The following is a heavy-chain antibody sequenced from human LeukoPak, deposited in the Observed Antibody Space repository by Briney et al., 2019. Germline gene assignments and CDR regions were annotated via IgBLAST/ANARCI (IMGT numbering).Heavy chain of an antibody. J-gene: IGHJ1*01. CDR3: ARRVVSSGYSSAEYFQH. V-gene: IGHV1-69*04. Sequence: GSSVKVSCKASGGTFNSYAISWVRQAPGQGLEWMGRIIPIFGIANYAQKFQGRVTITADKSTSTAYMELSSLRSEDTAVYYCARRVVSSGYSSAEYFQHWGQGTLVTVSS. CDR1: GGTFNSYA. CDR2: IIPIFGIA. D-gene: IGHD3-22*01.